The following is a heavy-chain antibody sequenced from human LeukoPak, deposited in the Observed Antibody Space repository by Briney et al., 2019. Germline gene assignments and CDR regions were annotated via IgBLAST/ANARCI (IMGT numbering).Heavy chain of an antibody. CDR3: ARGYYDFWSGSALYYYGMDV. Sequence: SETLSLTCTVPGGSVSSGSYYWSWIRQPPGKGLEWIGRIYTSGSTNYNPSLKSRVTISVDTSKNQFSLKLSSVTAADTAVYYCARGYYDFWSGSALYYYGMDVWGQGTTVTVSS. CDR1: GGSVSSGSYY. V-gene: IGHV4-61*02. CDR2: IYTSGST. D-gene: IGHD3-3*01. J-gene: IGHJ6*02.